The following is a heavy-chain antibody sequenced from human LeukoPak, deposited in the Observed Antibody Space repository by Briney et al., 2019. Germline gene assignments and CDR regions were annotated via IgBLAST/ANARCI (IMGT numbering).Heavy chain of an antibody. CDR2: ISYDGRNK. J-gene: IGHJ4*02. Sequence: PGGSLRLSCAASGFPFSNHGMHWVRQAPGKGLEGGAVISYDGRNKYYADSVKGRFTISRDNSQNTLSLQMNSLRAEDTAVYYCVKDGDDSGWYYFDYWGQGTLVTVSS. D-gene: IGHD6-19*01. CDR3: VKDGDDSGWYYFDY. CDR1: GFPFSNHG. V-gene: IGHV3-30*18.